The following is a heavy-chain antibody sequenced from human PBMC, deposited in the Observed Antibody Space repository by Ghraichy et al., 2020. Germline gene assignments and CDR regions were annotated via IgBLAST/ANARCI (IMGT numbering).Heavy chain of an antibody. D-gene: IGHD6-13*01. CDR3: ARGGIVVPGTGDY. V-gene: IGHV3-30*03. CDR1: GFSFSSSV. J-gene: IGHJ4*02. CDR2: ISKDGSEK. Sequence: LSLTCAASGFSFSSSVMHWVRQAPGKGLDWLAFISKDGSEKYYADSVKGRFTISRDNSKNTLYLQMNSLGAEDTAAYYCARGGIVVPGTGDYWGQGTLVTVSA.